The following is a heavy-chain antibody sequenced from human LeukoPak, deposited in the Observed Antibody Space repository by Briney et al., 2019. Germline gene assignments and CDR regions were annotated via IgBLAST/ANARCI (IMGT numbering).Heavy chain of an antibody. J-gene: IGHJ4*02. D-gene: IGHD3-3*01. CDR1: GGSISSHY. CDR3: ARVGVLRFLEWLPTYFDY. V-gene: IGHV4-59*11. CDR2: IYYSGST. Sequence: SETLSLTCTVSGGSISSHYWSRIRQPPGKGLEWIGYIYYSGSTNYNPSLKSRVTISVDTSKNQFSLKLSSVTAADTAVYYCARVGVLRFLEWLPTYFDYWGQGTLVTVSS.